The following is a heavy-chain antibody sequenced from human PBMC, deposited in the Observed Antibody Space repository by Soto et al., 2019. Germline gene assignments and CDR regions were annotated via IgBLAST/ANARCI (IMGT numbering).Heavy chain of an antibody. D-gene: IGHD3-10*01. J-gene: IGHJ3*02. V-gene: IGHV3-74*03. CDR1: GFTFSNYW. Sequence: EEQLVESGGGLVQPGGSLRLSCAASGFTFSNYWMHWVRQVPGKGLVWVSRINGDGSNTKYADSVRGRFTISRDNAKNTLYLQMNSLRAEDMAVYYCVLVRATTLGGGEAFAIWGQGTVVTVSS. CDR3: VLVRATTLGGGEAFAI. CDR2: INGDGSNT.